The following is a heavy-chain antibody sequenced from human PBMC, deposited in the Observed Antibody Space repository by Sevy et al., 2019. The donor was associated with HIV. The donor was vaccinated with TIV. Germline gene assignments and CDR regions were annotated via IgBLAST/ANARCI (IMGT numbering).Heavy chain of an antibody. CDR2: INSDGSST. D-gene: IGHD1-1*01. CDR1: GFTFSSYW. V-gene: IGHV3-74*01. Sequence: GGSLRLSCAASGFTFSSYWMHWVRQGSGKGLVWVSRINSDGSSTYYADAVKGRFTISRDNAKNTLYLQMNSLRAEDTAVYYCARDSSYNWRGDSWGQGTLVTVSS. CDR3: ARDSSYNWRGDS. J-gene: IGHJ4*02.